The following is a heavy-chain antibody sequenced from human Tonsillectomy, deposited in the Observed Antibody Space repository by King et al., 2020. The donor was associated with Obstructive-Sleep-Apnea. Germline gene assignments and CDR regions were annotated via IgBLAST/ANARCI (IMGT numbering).Heavy chain of an antibody. CDR2: ISGSGGST. CDR3: AKVNGYTYGYVDY. V-gene: IGHV3-23*04. D-gene: IGHD5-18*01. J-gene: IGHJ4*02. Sequence: VQLVESGGGLVQPGGSLRLSCAASGFTLSSYAMTWVRQAPGKGLEWVSFISGSGGSTYYADSVEGRFTISRDNSKNTLYLQMNSLRAEDTAVYYCAKVNGYTYGYVDYWGQGTLVTVSS. CDR1: GFTLSSYA.